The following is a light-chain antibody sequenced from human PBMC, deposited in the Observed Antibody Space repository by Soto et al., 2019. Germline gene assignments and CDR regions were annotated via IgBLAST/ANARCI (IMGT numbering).Light chain of an antibody. CDR2: DNN. Sequence: QSVLTQPPSVSAAPGQRITISCSGSSSNVGTNSVSWYQQLPGTAPKLLIYDNNKRPPGIPDRFSGSKSGTSATLAITGLQTGDEADFYCGAWDSSLSVVLFGGGTKVTV. CDR1: SSNVGTNS. V-gene: IGLV1-51*01. CDR3: GAWDSSLSVVL. J-gene: IGLJ2*01.